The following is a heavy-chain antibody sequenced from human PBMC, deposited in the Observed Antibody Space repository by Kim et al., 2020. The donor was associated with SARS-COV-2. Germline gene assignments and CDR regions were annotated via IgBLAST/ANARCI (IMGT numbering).Heavy chain of an antibody. Sequence: ADSVKGRFTISRDNAKNSLYLQMNSLRAEDTAVYYCARELGGSGSYWDDYWGQGTLVTVSS. J-gene: IGHJ4*02. V-gene: IGHV3-11*01. D-gene: IGHD3-10*01. CDR3: ARELGGSGSYWDDY.